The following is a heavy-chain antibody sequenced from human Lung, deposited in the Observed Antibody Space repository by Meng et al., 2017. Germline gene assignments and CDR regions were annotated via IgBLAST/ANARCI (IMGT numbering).Heavy chain of an antibody. CDR2: IDYSGTT. CDR3: SRRINTAGGWFDS. V-gene: IGHV4-39*01. J-gene: IGHJ5*01. D-gene: IGHD5-18*01. Sequence: QLPLQESGPGRVKPSETLPLPCTVSGGPIGSNSYHWGWIREPPGKGLEWVGTIDYSGTTYSNSSLKSRVTISVDTSRSQLSLKLTSGTAADTAIYCCSRRINTAGGWFDSWGQGTLVTVSS. CDR1: GGPIGSNSYH.